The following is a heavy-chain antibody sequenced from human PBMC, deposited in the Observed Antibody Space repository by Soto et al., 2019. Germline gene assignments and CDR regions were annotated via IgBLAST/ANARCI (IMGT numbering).Heavy chain of an antibody. J-gene: IGHJ4*02. V-gene: IGHV1-46*03. Sequence: QVQLVQSGAEVKKPGASVKVSCKPSGYTFTNYYMHWVRQAPGQGLEWMGLINPSGGTTSYAQKFQDRVTMTRDTSTSTVYMELSSLRSEDTAVYYCAREPHSGSLGADYWGQGTLVTVSS. CDR2: INPSGGTT. D-gene: IGHD1-26*01. CDR3: AREPHSGSLGADY. CDR1: GYTFTNYY.